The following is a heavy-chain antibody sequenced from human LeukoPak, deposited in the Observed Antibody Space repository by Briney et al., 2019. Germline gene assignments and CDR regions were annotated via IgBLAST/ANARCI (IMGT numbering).Heavy chain of an antibody. Sequence: SETLSLTCAVYGGSFSGYYWSWIRQPAGKGLEWIGEINHSGSTNYNPSLKSRVTISVDTSKNQFSLKLSSVTAADTAVYYCARRVAAYDFDYWGQGTLVTVSS. V-gene: IGHV4-34*01. CDR1: GGSFSGYY. J-gene: IGHJ4*02. D-gene: IGHD2-15*01. CDR2: INHSGST. CDR3: ARRVAAYDFDY.